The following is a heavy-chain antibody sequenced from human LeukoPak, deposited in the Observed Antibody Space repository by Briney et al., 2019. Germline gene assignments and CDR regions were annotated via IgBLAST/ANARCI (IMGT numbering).Heavy chain of an antibody. CDR3: AKDRGGLRFQGYFDY. D-gene: IGHD5-12*01. CDR1: GFTFSSYA. Sequence: GGSLRLSCPASGFTFSSYAMSWVRQAPGKGLEWVSAISGSGGSTYYADSVKGRFTISRDNSKNTLYLQMNSLRAEDTAVYYCAKDRGGLRFQGYFDYWGQGTLVTVSS. J-gene: IGHJ4*02. CDR2: ISGSGGST. V-gene: IGHV3-23*01.